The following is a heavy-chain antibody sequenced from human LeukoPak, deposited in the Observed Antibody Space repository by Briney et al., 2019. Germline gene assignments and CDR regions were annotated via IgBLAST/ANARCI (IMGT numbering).Heavy chain of an antibody. J-gene: IGHJ4*02. CDR1: GFLFFNYG. V-gene: IGHV3-23*01. Sequence: GGSLRLSCAASGFLFFNYGMNWVRQAPGKGLEWVSVVTGNSAETKYADSVKGRFTVFRDNSKNMLYLQMDRLRADDTAVYYCARRDGPYFFDYWGQGTPVTVSS. CDR3: ARRDGPYFFDY. CDR2: VTGNSAET.